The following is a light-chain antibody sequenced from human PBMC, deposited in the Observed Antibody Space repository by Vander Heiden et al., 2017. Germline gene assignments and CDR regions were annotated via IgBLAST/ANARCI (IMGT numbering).Light chain of an antibody. CDR2: KDS. CDR3: QSADSSGIVV. V-gene: IGLV3-25*03. J-gene: IGLJ2*01. Sequence: SYALTQPPSVSVSPGQTARITCSGDGLKKQYAYWYQQKQGQAPVLVIYKDSERPSGIPERFSGSSSGTTVTLTISGVQAEDEADYYCQSADSSGIVVFGGGTKLTVL. CDR1: GLKKQY.